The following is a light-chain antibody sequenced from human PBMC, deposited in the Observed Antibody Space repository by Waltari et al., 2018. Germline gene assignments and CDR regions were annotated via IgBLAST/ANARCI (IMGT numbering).Light chain of an antibody. V-gene: IGKV3-11*01. CDR1: QSVSSY. CDR3: QQRSNWPLT. J-gene: IGKJ4*01. Sequence: EIVLTQSPATLSLSPGERATLPCRASQSVSSYLAWYQQKPGQAPRLLIYDASNRATGIPARFSGSGSGTDFTLTISSLEPEDFAGYYCQQRSNWPLTFGGGTQVEIK. CDR2: DAS.